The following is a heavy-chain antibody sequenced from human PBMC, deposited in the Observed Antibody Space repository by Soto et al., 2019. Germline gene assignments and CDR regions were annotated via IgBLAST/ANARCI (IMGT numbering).Heavy chain of an antibody. CDR1: GFTFSTYW. J-gene: IGHJ3*02. CDR2: MNQDGSEK. D-gene: IGHD1-26*01. V-gene: IGHV3-7*01. CDR3: TRDRGYSTFDI. Sequence: PGGSLRLSCGASGFTFSTYWMSWVRQAPGKGLEWAANMNQDGSEKNYVDSVKGRFTISRDNAKNSLYLQMNSLRAEDTALYHCTRDRGYSTFDIWGQGTMVTVSS.